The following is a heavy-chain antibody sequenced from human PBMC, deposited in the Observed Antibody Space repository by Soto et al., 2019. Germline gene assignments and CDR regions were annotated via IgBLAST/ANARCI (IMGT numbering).Heavy chain of an antibody. CDR2: INPSGGST. CDR1: GYTLTSYY. D-gene: IGHD2-2*01. Sequence: SVKPSCKAPGYTLTSYYRHLVRQAPGQGLEWMGIINPSGGSTSYAQKFQGRVTMTRDTSTSTVYMELSSLRSEDTAVYYCSREYCRSTSCLYGMDVWGQGTTVTVSS. V-gene: IGHV1-46*01. CDR3: SREYCRSTSCLYGMDV. J-gene: IGHJ6*02.